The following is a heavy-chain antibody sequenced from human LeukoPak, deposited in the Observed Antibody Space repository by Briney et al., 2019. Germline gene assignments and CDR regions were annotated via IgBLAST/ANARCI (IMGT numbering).Heavy chain of an antibody. Sequence: GSLRLSCAASGFTFSSYAMSWVRQAPGKGLEWVSAISGSGGSTYYADSVKGRFTISRDNSKKTLYLQMNSLRAEDTAVYYCAKDPDFYCSSTSCYSLYFDYWGQGTLVTVSS. CDR1: GFTFSSYA. D-gene: IGHD2-2*01. CDR2: ISGSGGST. V-gene: IGHV3-23*01. J-gene: IGHJ4*02. CDR3: AKDPDFYCSSTSCYSLYFDY.